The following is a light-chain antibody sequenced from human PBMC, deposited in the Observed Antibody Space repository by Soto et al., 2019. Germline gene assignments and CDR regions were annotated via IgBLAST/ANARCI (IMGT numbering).Light chain of an antibody. V-gene: IGLV2-8*01. CDR2: EVN. CDR1: SIDVGGYDY. Sequence: QSVLTQPPSASGSPGQSVTISCTGGSIDVGGYDYVSWYQQHPGKVPKLIIYEVNKRPSGVPDRFSGSKSGNTATLTVSGLQADDEADYYCSSYAGSNTVLFGGGTKLTVL. J-gene: IGLJ2*01. CDR3: SSYAGSNTVL.